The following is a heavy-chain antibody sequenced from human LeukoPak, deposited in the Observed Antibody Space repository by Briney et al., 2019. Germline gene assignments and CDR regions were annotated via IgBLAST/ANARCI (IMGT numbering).Heavy chain of an antibody. V-gene: IGHV3-21*01. CDR2: IRSNGSNK. Sequence: PGGSLRLSCADSGFTFSTYSMHWVRQAPGKGLEWMAFIRSNGSNKYYADSVKGRFTISRDNAKNTLYLQMNSLRAEDTAVYYGARDGAVTSGRYFDGWGQGRLVT. CDR3: ARDGAVTSGRYFDG. J-gene: IGHJ4*02. D-gene: IGHD4-17*01. CDR1: GFTFSTYS.